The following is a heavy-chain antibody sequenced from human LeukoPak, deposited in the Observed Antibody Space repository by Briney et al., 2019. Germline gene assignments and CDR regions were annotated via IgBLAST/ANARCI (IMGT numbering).Heavy chain of an antibody. CDR1: GYTFTSYY. CDR2: INPSGGST. V-gene: IGHV1-46*01. D-gene: IGHD3-9*01. J-gene: IGHJ6*02. Sequence: ASVKVSCKASGYTFTSYYMHWVRQAPGQGLEWMGIINPSGGSTSYAQKFQGRVTMTRDTSTSTVYMELSSLRSEDTAVYYCARGEPKLRYFDWGTSTALYSMDVWGQGTTVTVSS. CDR3: ARGEPKLRYFDWGTSTALYSMDV.